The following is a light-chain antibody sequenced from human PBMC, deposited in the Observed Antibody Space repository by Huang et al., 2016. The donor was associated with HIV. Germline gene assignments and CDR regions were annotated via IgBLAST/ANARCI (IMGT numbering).Light chain of an antibody. Sequence: VVLTQSPAALSVSPVERVTLSCRASHNVTANLAWYLHNPGQAPRVLIYDASTRAAGIPDRFSGSGSVTEFTLTVSSLQSDDSGVYYCQQYTNPPPWTFGQGTRVEI. V-gene: IGKV3-15*01. J-gene: IGKJ1*01. CDR2: DAS. CDR1: HNVTAN. CDR3: QQYTNPPPWT.